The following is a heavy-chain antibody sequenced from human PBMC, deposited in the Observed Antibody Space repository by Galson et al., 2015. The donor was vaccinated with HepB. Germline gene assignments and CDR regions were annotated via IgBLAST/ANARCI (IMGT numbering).Heavy chain of an antibody. CDR2: INTNTGNP. J-gene: IGHJ5*02. CDR1: GYTFTSYA. Sequence: SVKVSCKASGYTFTSYAMNWVRQAPGQGLEWMGWINTNTGNPTYAQGFTGRFVFSLDTSVSTAYLQISSLKAEDTAVYYCARDDYSSTSNWFDPWGQGTLVTVSS. CDR3: ARDDYSSTSNWFDP. V-gene: IGHV7-4-1*02. D-gene: IGHD6-13*01.